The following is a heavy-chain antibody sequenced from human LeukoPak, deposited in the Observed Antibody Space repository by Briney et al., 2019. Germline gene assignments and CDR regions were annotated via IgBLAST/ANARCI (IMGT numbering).Heavy chain of an antibody. D-gene: IGHD3-3*01. Sequence: SETLSLTCAVSGYSISSGYYWGWIRQPPGKGLEWIGSIYHSGSTYYNPSLKSRVTISVDTSKNQFSLKLSSVTAADAAVYYCATPIFGVAPDVWGKGTTVTVSS. J-gene: IGHJ6*04. V-gene: IGHV4-38-2*01. CDR1: GYSISSGYY. CDR3: ATPIFGVAPDV. CDR2: IYHSGST.